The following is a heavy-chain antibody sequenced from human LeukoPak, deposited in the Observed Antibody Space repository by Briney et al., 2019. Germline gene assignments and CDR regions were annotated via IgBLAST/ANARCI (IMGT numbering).Heavy chain of an antibody. Sequence: GGSLRLSCAASGFTFSSYWMSWVRQAPGKGLEWVANIKQDGSEKYYVDSVKGRFTISRDNAKNSLYLQMNSLRAEDTAVYYCARSLRDSSGYYPGAFDFWGPGTMVTVSS. CDR2: IKQDGSEK. D-gene: IGHD3-22*01. J-gene: IGHJ3*01. CDR1: GFTFSSYW. CDR3: ARSLRDSSGYYPGAFDF. V-gene: IGHV3-7*01.